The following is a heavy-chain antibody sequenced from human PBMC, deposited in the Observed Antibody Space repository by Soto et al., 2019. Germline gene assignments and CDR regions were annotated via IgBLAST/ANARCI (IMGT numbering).Heavy chain of an antibody. CDR2: IIPIFGTA. D-gene: IGHD3-22*01. J-gene: IGHJ1*01. CDR1: GGTFSSYA. CDR3: ASSYYYDSSGYPEYFQH. Sequence: GASVKVSCKASGGTFSSYAISWVRQAPGQGLEWMGGIIPIFGTANYAQKFQGRVTITADESTSTAYMELSSLRSEDTAVYYCASSYYYDSSGYPEYFQHWGQGTLVTVSS. V-gene: IGHV1-69*13.